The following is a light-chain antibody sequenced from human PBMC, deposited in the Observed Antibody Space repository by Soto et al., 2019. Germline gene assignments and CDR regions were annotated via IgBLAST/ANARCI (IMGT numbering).Light chain of an antibody. CDR1: SPNIGNNI. CDR3: GSWASSLTGGV. Sequence: QSVLTQPPSVSAAPGQKVTISCSGSSPNIGNNIVSWYQQLPGTAPKLLIYEDNKRPSGIPDRFSGSKSGTSATLGITGLQTGDEAEYYCGSWASSLTGGVFGGGTKLTVL. CDR2: EDN. V-gene: IGLV1-51*02. J-gene: IGLJ2*01.